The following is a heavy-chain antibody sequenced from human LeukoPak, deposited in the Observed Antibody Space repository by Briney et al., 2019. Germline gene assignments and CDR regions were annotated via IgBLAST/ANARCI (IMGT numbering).Heavy chain of an antibody. J-gene: IGHJ4*02. CDR3: AKDSSIAAADYYFDY. CDR1: GFTFSSYG. D-gene: IGHD6-13*01. CDR2: ISYNGNNE. V-gene: IGHV3-30*18. Sequence: GGSLRLSCAASGFTFSSYGMRWVRQAPGKGLEWVAVISYNGNNEYYADSVKGRFTISGDNSKNTLYLQMNSLRTEDTAVYYCAKDSSIAAADYYFDYWGQGTLVTVSS.